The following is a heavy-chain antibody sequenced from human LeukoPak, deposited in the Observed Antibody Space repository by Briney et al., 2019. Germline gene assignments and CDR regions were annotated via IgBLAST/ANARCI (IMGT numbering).Heavy chain of an antibody. CDR2: ISTSSSTI. CDR1: GFTFSSYT. D-gene: IGHD6-13*01. CDR3: ARGSQQLVIDY. V-gene: IGHV3-48*02. Sequence: GGSLRLSCAASGFTFSSYTMKWVRQAPGKGLEWVSHISTSSSTIYYADSVKGRFTISRDNAKNPLYLQMNSLRDEDTAMYYCARGSQQLVIDYWGQGTLVTVSS. J-gene: IGHJ4*02.